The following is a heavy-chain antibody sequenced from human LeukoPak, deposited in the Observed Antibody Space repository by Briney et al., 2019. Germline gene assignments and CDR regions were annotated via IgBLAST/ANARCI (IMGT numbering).Heavy chain of an antibody. D-gene: IGHD5-12*01. V-gene: IGHV3-23*01. CDR1: GFTFSTYA. Sequence: GGTLRLSCAASGFTFSTYAMSWVRRAPGKGLAWISGINNSGGSTYYADSVKGRFTISRDNSKNTLYLQMNSLRAEDTAVYYCAKPPGLRRLDPWGQGTLVTVSS. J-gene: IGHJ5*02. CDR3: AKPPGLRRLDP. CDR2: INNSGGST.